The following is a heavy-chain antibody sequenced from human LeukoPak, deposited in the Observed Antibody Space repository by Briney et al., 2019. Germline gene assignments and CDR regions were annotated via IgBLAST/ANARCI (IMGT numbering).Heavy chain of an antibody. CDR3: ARHCSSTSCYYYFDY. CDR1: GGSISSSSYY. V-gene: IGHV4-39*01. D-gene: IGHD2-2*01. J-gene: IGHJ4*02. Sequence: SETLSLTCTVSGGSISSSSYYWGWIHQPPGKGLEWIGSIYYSGSTYYNPSLKSRVTISVDTSKNQFSLKLSSVTAADTAVYYCARHCSSTSCYYYFDYWGQETLVTVSS. CDR2: IYYSGST.